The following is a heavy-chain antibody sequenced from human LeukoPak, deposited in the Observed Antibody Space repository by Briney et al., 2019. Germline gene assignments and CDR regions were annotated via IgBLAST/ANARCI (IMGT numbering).Heavy chain of an antibody. CDR2: INPSGGST. CDR1: GYTFTNYG. CDR3: ARAVVGATRGIDY. J-gene: IGHJ4*02. Sequence: ASVKVSCKTSGYTFTNYGISWVRQAPGQGLEWMGIINPSGGSTSYAQKFQGRVTMTRDTSTSTVYMELSSLRSDDTAVYYCARAVVGATRGIDYWGQGTLVTVSS. V-gene: IGHV1-46*01. D-gene: IGHD1-26*01.